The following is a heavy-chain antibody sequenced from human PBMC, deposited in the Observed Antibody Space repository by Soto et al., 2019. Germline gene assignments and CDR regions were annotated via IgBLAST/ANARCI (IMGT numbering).Heavy chain of an antibody. D-gene: IGHD6-13*01. CDR3: ARPRSSSRNYYGMDV. Sequence: GESLQISCKGSVYSFTSYWIAWVRQVPGKGLEWMGIIYPGDSDIRYSPSFQGQVTISADKSISTAYLQWNSLKASDTAMYYCARPRSSSRNYYGMDVWGQGTTVTVSS. V-gene: IGHV5-51*01. J-gene: IGHJ6*02. CDR1: VYSFTSYW. CDR2: IYPGDSDI.